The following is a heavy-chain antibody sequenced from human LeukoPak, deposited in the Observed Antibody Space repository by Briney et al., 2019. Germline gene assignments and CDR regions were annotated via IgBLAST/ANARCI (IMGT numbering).Heavy chain of an antibody. CDR1: GFSFSSYW. CDR2: ISIDGSST. D-gene: IGHD1-14*01. Sequence: GGSLRLSCAGYGFSFSSYWMPWVRQAPGKGLVWVSRISIDGSSTSYADSVKGRFTISRDNARNTLYLQMNSLRAEDTAVYYCARVDAYNDYYYGMDVWGQGTTVTVSS. CDR3: ARVDAYNDYYYGMDV. J-gene: IGHJ6*02. V-gene: IGHV3-74*01.